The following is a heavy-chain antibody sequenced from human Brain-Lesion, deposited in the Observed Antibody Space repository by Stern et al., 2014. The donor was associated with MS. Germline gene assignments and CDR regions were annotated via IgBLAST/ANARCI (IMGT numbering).Heavy chain of an antibody. CDR1: GGSISSGGYY. Sequence: QVQLEESGPGLVKPSQTLSLSCTVSGGSISSGGYYWSWIRQPAGKGLEWIGRIFNSGSTSYNPSLKSRVTISIDTSKNQLSLRLNSMTAADTAVYYCARGRVVPGFQYYATDVWGQGTTVIVSS. J-gene: IGHJ6*02. V-gene: IGHV4-61*02. CDR3: ARGRVVPGFQYYATDV. D-gene: IGHD2-2*01. CDR2: IFNSGST.